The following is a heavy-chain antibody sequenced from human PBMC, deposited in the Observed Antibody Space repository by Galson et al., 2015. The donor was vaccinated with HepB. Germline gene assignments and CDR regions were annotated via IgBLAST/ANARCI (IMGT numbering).Heavy chain of an antibody. J-gene: IGHJ4*02. V-gene: IGHV3-30*18. CDR3: AKVEMPYGDNSGADS. Sequence: SLRLSCAASGFTFSSYWMSWVRQAPGKGLEWVAVISYDGSNIWYAISVKGRFSISRDNSKNTLYLQMNSLRGDDTAVYYCAKVEMPYGDNSGADSWGQGTLVTVSS. CDR1: GFTFSSYW. D-gene: IGHD4-23*01. CDR2: ISYDGSNI.